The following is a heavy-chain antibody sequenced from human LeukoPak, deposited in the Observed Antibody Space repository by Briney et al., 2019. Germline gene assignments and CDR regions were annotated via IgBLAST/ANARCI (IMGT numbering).Heavy chain of an antibody. V-gene: IGHV3-30*01. CDR1: GFTFSSYA. CDR3: TTDQGPSGSYPF. CDR2: ISYDGSNK. D-gene: IGHD3-10*01. J-gene: IGHJ4*02. Sequence: GRSLRLSCAASGFTFSSYAMHWVRQAPGKGLEWVAVISYDGSNKYYADSVKGRFTISRDNSKNTLYLQMNSLRAEDTAVYYCTTDQGPSGSYPFWGQGTLVTVSS.